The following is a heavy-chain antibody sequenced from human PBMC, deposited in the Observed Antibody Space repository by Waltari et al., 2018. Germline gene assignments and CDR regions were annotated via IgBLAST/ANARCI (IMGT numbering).Heavy chain of an antibody. CDR2: IYTSGST. V-gene: IGHV4-61*02. CDR3: ARGPLLSKVDY. J-gene: IGHJ4*02. CDR1: GGSIDSGSYY. Sequence: QVQLQESGPGLVKPSQTLYLTCTVSGGSIDSGSYYWSWSRQPAGKGLEWIGRIYTSGSTNDTPTLKRRVTISVDTSKNQFSLNLSSVTAADTAVYYCARGPLLSKVDYWGQGTLVTVSS. D-gene: IGHD1-26*01.